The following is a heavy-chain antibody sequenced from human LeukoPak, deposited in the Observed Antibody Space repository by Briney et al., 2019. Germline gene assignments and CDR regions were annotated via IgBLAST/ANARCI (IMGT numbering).Heavy chain of an antibody. J-gene: IGHJ5*02. D-gene: IGHD2-15*01. CDR1: GGTFSSYA. CDR3: ARIVYCSGGSCYSNWFDP. V-gene: IGHV1-69*04. CDR2: IIPILGIA. Sequence: SVKVSCKASGGTFSSYAISWVRQAPGQGLEWMGRIIPILGIANYAQKFQGRVTITADKSTSTAYMELSSLRSEDTAVYYCARIVYCSGGSCYSNWFDPWGQGTLVTVSS.